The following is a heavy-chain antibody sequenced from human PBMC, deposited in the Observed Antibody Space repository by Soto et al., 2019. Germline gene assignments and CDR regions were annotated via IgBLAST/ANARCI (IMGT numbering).Heavy chain of an antibody. CDR2: IYATGTT. J-gene: IGHJ5*02. CDR3: VRDGTKTLRDWFDP. Sequence: PSETRSLTWTVSGASISGFYWSWSRKSAGKGLEWIGRIYATGTTDYNPSLKSRVMMSVDTSKKQFSLKLRSVTAADTAVYYCVRDGTKTLRDWFDPWGQGISVTVSS. D-gene: IGHD1-1*01. V-gene: IGHV4-4*07. CDR1: GASISGFY.